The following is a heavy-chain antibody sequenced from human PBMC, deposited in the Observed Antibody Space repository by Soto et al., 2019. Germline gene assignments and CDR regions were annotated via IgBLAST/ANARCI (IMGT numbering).Heavy chain of an antibody. D-gene: IGHD2-2*01. Sequence: PSETLSLTCTVSSGSVSSHSYYWSWIRQPPGKGLEWIGYIYYSGSTYYNPPLKSQVTISVDTSKNQFSLKLRSVTAADTAVYYCARTYCSSASCYGLYYFGMDVWGQGTTVTVSS. CDR3: ARTYCSSASCYGLYYFGMDV. V-gene: IGHV4-61*01. J-gene: IGHJ6*02. CDR2: IYYSGST. CDR1: SGSVSSHSYY.